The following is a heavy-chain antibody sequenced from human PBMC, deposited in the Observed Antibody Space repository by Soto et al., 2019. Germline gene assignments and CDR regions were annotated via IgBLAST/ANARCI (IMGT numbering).Heavy chain of an antibody. D-gene: IGHD3-10*01. CDR2: ITGGGGRGT. Sequence: EVQLLESGGGLVQPGGSLRLSCAASGFTFSTYAMRWVRQAPGKGLEWVSSITGGGGRGTYYGDSVKGRFTITRDDSKDTLYLQMESLRADDTALYYCAKCHHNSGGSNGGMDVWGQGTTVTVSS. CDR3: AKCHHNSGGSNGGMDV. CDR1: GFTFSTYA. V-gene: IGHV3-23*01. J-gene: IGHJ6*02.